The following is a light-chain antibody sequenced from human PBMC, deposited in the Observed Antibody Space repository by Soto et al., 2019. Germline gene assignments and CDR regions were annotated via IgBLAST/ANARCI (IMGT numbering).Light chain of an antibody. CDR3: LQDYNYPRT. J-gene: IGKJ1*01. CDR2: AAS. CDR1: QGIRND. V-gene: IGKV1-6*01. Sequence: AIQMTQSPSSLSASVGDRVTITCRASQGIRNDLGWYQQKPGRAPKLLIYAASSLQSGVPSRFGGSGSGTDFTLTISSLQPEDFATYYCLQDYNYPRTLGQGTKVEIK.